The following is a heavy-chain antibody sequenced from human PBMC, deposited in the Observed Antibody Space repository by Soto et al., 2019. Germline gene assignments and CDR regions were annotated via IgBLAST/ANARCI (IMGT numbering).Heavy chain of an antibody. J-gene: IGHJ4*02. V-gene: IGHV1-69*13. CDR2: IIPIFGTA. CDR3: ARGGLLRYFDWSPYYFDY. CDR1: GGTFSSYA. D-gene: IGHD3-9*01. Sequence: SVKVSCKASGGTFSSYAISWVRQAPGQGLEWMGGIIPIFGTANYAQKFQGRVTITADESTSTAYMELSSLRSEDTAVYYCARGGLLRYFDWSPYYFDYWGQGTLVTVSS.